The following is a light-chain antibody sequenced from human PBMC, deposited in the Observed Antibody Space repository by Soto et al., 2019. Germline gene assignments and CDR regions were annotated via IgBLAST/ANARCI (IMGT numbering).Light chain of an antibody. CDR2: WAS. J-gene: IGKJ1*01. CDR1: QSILHSSNNKIC. Sequence: DIVMTQSPDSLALSLGESATINCKSSQSILHSSNNKICLAWYQQKPGQPPKVLIYWASNRESGVPDRFSGSGSGTDFTLTISSLQAEDVAVYYCQQYYSIPWTXGQGTKVDIK. V-gene: IGKV4-1*01. CDR3: QQYYSIPWT.